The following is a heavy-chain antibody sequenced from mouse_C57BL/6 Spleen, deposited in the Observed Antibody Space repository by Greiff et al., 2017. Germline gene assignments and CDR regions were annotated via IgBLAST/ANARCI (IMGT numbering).Heavy chain of an antibody. D-gene: IGHD2-14*01. J-gene: IGHJ3*01. V-gene: IGHV1-54*01. CDR1: GYAFTNYL. CDR3: ARSMGYD. Sequence: QVQLKESGAELVRPGTSVKVSCKASGYAFTNYLIEWVKQRPGRGLEWIGVINPGSGGTNYNEKFKGKATLTADKSSNTAYMQLSSLTSEASAVYFCARSMGYDGGQGTLVTVSA. CDR2: INPGSGGT.